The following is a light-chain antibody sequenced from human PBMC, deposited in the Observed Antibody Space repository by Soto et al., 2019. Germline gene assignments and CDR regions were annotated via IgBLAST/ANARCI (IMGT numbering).Light chain of an antibody. CDR1: QSVDND. V-gene: IGKV3D-15*01. Sequence: EILMTQFSATLSVSPVDRATLSGRSSQSVDNDLAWYQQKPGQPPRLLIYDAYTRATGIPDRFSGSQSGTEFTLTISSLLSEDFAVYYCQQSSNWPQITCGQGPQLEIK. CDR2: DAY. CDR3: QQSSNWPQIT. J-gene: IGKJ5*01.